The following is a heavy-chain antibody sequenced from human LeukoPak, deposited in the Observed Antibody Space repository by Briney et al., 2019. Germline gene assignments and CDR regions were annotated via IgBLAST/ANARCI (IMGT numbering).Heavy chain of an antibody. V-gene: IGHV4-39*01. CDR1: GGSISSSSYY. D-gene: IGHD3-10*01. J-gene: IGHJ5*02. CDR2: IYYSGST. Sequence: PSETLSLTCTVSGGSISSSSYYWGWIRQPPGKGLEWIGSIYYSGSTYYNPSLKSRVTISVDTSKNQFSLKLSSVTAADTAVYYCARNPYYPRFWFDPWGQGTLVTVSS. CDR3: ARNPYYPRFWFDP.